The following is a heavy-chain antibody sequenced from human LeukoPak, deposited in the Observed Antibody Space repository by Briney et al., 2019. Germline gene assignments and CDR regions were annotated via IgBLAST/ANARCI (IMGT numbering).Heavy chain of an antibody. J-gene: IGHJ4*02. CDR1: GYTFTGYY. D-gene: IGHD4-23*01. CDR2: IIPIFGTA. V-gene: IGHV1-69*13. Sequence: ASVKVSCKASGYTFTGYYMHWVRQAPGQGLEWMGGIIPIFGTANYAQKFQGRVTITADESTSTAYMELSSLRSEDTAVYYCARLHDYGGNPGDYWGQGTLVTVSS. CDR3: ARLHDYGGNPGDY.